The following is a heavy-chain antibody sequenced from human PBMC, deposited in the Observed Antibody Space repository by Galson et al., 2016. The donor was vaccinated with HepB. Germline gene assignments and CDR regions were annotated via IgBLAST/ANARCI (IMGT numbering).Heavy chain of an antibody. CDR2: INSSGGST. Sequence: SVKVSCKVSGYSLTGLSIHWVRQAPGQGLEWMGIINSSGGSTSYAQKFQGRITMTRDTSTSTVYMELSSLRSEDTAVYYCARDPLVRYYDTSGVGDYWGQGTLVTVSS. CDR3: ARDPLVRYYDTSGVGDY. V-gene: IGHV1-46*01. J-gene: IGHJ4*02. D-gene: IGHD3-22*01. CDR1: GYSLTGLS.